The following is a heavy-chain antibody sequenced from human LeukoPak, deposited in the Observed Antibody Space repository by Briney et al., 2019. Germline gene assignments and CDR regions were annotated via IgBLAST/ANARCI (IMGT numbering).Heavy chain of an antibody. D-gene: IGHD2-2*01. CDR2: IYTSGST. V-gene: IGHV4-61*02. Sequence: SETLSLTCTVSGGSISSGSYYWSWIRQPAGKGLEWIGRIYTSGSTNYNPSLKRRVTISVDTSKYQFSLKLSSVTAADTAVYYCARASAAAPFDYWGQGTLVTVSS. J-gene: IGHJ4*02. CDR1: GGSISSGSYY. CDR3: ARASAAAPFDY.